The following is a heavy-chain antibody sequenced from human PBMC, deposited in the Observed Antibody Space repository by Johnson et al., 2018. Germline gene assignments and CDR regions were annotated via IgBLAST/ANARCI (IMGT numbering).Heavy chain of an antibody. J-gene: IGHJ3*02. CDR1: GFTFSTYW. D-gene: IGHD3-22*01. V-gene: IGHV3-7*01. CDR2: IKQDGSEK. CDR3: GRGYYDTGGYYYGDAFDI. Sequence: VQLVQSGGGLVQPGGSLRLSCAASGFTFSTYWMSWVRQAPGKGLEWVANIKQDGSEKYYVDSVKGRFTISRDNARNSLYLQMNSLRAEDTAVYYWGRGYYDTGGYYYGDAFDIWGQGTMVTVSS.